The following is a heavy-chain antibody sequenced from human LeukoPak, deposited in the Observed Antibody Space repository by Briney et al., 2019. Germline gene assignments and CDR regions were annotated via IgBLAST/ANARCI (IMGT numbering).Heavy chain of an antibody. CDR2: ISYDGSNK. V-gene: IGHV3-30-3*01. CDR3: ARAQDSSSSTPFDY. J-gene: IGHJ4*02. D-gene: IGHD6-6*01. CDR1: GFTFSSYA. Sequence: GGSLRLSCAASGFTFSSYAMHWVRQAPGKGLEWVAVISYDGSNKYYADSVKGRFTISRDNSKNTLYLQMNSLRAEDTAVYYCARAQDSSSSTPFDYWGQGTLVTVSS.